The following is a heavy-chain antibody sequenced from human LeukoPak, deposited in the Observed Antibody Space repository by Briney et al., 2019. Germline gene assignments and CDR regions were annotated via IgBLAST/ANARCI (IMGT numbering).Heavy chain of an antibody. CDR3: ARDHLEGFDY. CDR2: IFYSGDT. Sequence: SQTLSLTCIVSGDSISSINNYWTWIRQPPGKGLEWIGYIFYSGDTYYNPSLKSRVSILLDKSKNQFSLRLTSVTAADTAVYYCARDHLEGFDYWGQGALVTVSS. D-gene: IGHD5-24*01. J-gene: IGHJ4*02. V-gene: IGHV4-30-4*01. CDR1: GDSISSINNY.